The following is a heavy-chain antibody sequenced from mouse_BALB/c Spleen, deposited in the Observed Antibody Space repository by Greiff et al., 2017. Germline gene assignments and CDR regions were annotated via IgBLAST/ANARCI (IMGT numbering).Heavy chain of an antibody. CDR2: ISSGGSYT. V-gene: IGHV5-9-3*01. D-gene: IGHD1-1*01. Sequence: EVKLMESGGGLVKPGGSLKLSCAASGFTFSSYAMSWVRQSPEKRLEWVAEISSGGSYTYYPDSVKGRFTISRDNAKNTLYLQMSSLRSEDTAMYYCARQNYGSSYGYYAMDYWGQGTSVTVSS. CDR3: ARQNYGSSYGYYAMDY. J-gene: IGHJ4*01. CDR1: GFTFSSYA.